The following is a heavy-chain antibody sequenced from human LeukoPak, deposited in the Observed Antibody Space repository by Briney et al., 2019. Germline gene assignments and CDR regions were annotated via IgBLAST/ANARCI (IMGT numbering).Heavy chain of an antibody. V-gene: IGHV1-8*03. J-gene: IGHJ6*03. CDR3: ARALPATYYYYYYMDV. D-gene: IGHD5-12*01. CDR2: MNPNSGNT. Sequence: ASVKVSCKASGYTFTSYDINWVRQATGQGLEWMGWMNPNSGNTGYAQKFQGRVTITRNTSISTAYMELSSLRSEDTAEYYCARALPATYYYYYYMDVWGKGTTVTVSS. CDR1: GYTFTSYD.